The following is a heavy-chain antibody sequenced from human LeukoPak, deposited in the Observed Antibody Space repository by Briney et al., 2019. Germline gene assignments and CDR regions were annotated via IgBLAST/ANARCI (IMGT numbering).Heavy chain of an antibody. J-gene: IGHJ5*02. Sequence: GGSLRLSCAASGFTFNTYAMTWVRQAPGKGLEWVSTINNRDGGTYYADSVKGRFTISRDNSKNTLYLQMNSLRDDDTAVYYCAKDSRSTSCCNWFDPWGQGTLVTVSS. CDR1: GFTFNTYA. V-gene: IGHV3-23*01. CDR2: INNRDGGT. CDR3: AKDSRSTSCCNWFDP. D-gene: IGHD2-2*01.